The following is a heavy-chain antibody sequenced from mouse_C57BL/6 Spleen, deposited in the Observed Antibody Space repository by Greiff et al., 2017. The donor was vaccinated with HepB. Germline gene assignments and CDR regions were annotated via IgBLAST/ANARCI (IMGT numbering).Heavy chain of an antibody. CDR2: SDPSDSYT. Sequence: VQLQQPGAELVKPGASVKLSCKASGYTFTSYWMQWVKPRPGQGLEWIGESDPSDSYTNYNQKFKGKATLTVDTSSSKAYMQLSSLTSEDSAVYYCARGAYDNYAMDYWGQGTSVTVSS. CDR1: GYTFTSYW. J-gene: IGHJ4*01. D-gene: IGHD2-3*01. CDR3: ARGAYDNYAMDY. V-gene: IGHV1-50*01.